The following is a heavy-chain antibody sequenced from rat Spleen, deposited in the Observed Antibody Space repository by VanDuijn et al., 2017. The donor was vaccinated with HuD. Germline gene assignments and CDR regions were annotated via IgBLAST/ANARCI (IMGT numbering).Heavy chain of an antibody. V-gene: IGHV5-22*01. J-gene: IGHJ2*01. CDR1: GFTFSDYY. Sequence: EVQLVESGGGLVQPGRSLKLSCAASGFTFSDYYMAWVRQAPKKGLEWVASISYEGSRTYYGDSVKGRFTISRDNAKSTLYLQMNSLRSEDTATYYCARRFYYSIYDYFDYWGQGVMVTVSS. CDR2: ISYEGSRT. D-gene: IGHD1-2*01. CDR3: ARRFYYSIYDYFDY.